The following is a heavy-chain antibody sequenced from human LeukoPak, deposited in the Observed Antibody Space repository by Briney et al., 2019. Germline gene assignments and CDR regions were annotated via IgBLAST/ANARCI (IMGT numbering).Heavy chain of an antibody. D-gene: IGHD1-1*01. J-gene: IGHJ4*02. Sequence: GGSLRLSCAASGFTFSSYGMHWVRQAPGKGLEWVAAIWYDGSNKYYADSVKGRFTISRDNSKNTLYLQMNSLRAEDTAVYYCARDRYNWNDGLDYWGQGTLVTVSS. CDR3: ARDRYNWNDGLDY. CDR1: GFTFSSYG. V-gene: IGHV3-33*01. CDR2: IWYDGSNK.